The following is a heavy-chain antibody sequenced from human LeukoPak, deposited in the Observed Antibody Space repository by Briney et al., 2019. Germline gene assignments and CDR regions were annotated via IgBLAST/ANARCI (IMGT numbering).Heavy chain of an antibody. CDR3: ARVFPGIAAAGTKFDY. J-gene: IGHJ4*02. CDR1: GYSLSSGYY. V-gene: IGHV4-38-2*02. Sequence: SETLSLTCTVSGYSLSSGYYWGWIRQPPGKGLEWIGSIYHSGSTYYNPSLKSRVTISVDTSKNQFSLKLSSVTAADTAVYYCARVFPGIAAAGTKFDYWGQGTLVTVSS. CDR2: IYHSGST. D-gene: IGHD6-13*01.